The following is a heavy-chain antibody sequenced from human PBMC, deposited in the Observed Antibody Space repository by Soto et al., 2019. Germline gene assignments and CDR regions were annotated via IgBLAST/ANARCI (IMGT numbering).Heavy chain of an antibody. CDR2: ISSSSSTI. CDR3: ARDSNYDLWSGLPDY. D-gene: IGHD3-3*01. V-gene: IGHV3-48*02. J-gene: IGHJ4*02. CDR1: GFTFSSYS. Sequence: EVQLVESGGGLVQPGGSLRLSCAASGFTFSSYSMNWVRQAPGKGLEWVSYISSSSSTIYYADSVKGRFTISRDNAKNSLYLQMNSLRDENTAVYYCARDSNYDLWSGLPDYWGQGTMVTVSS.